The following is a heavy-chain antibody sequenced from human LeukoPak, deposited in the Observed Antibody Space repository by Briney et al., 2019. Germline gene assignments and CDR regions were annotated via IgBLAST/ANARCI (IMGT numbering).Heavy chain of an antibody. CDR3: STDGTPKFEH. D-gene: IGHD3-16*01. CDR2: ISYDERGK. Sequence: GGSLRLSCAASGFGFNYYGMVWFRQSPGKGLEWVATISYDERGKHYADSVQGRFTISRDNSKSVLYLQLDYLRPEDTAVYYCSTDGTPKFEHWGQGTLVTASS. CDR1: GFGFNYYG. J-gene: IGHJ1*01. V-gene: IGHV3-30*03.